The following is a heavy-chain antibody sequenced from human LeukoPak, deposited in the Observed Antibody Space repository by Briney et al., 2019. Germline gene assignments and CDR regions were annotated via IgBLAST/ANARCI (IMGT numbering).Heavy chain of an antibody. V-gene: IGHV4-39*01. Sequence: SETLSLTCTVSGGSISSSSYYWGWIRQPPGKGLEWIGSIYYSGSTYYNPSLKSRVTISVDTSKNQFSLKLSSVTAADTAVYYCARGSSDLPFDYWGQGTLVTVSS. CDR1: GGSISSSSYY. D-gene: IGHD2-2*01. CDR2: IYYSGST. CDR3: ARGSSDLPFDY. J-gene: IGHJ4*02.